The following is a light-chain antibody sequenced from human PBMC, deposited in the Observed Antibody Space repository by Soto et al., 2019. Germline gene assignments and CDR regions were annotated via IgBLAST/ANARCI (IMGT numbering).Light chain of an antibody. Sequence: QSVLTQPPSASGSPGQSVTVSCTGTSSDVGGYDYVSWYQQHPGKVPQLIIYEVNKRPSGVPDRFSGSKSGNTASLTVSGLQAEDEADYYCTSYAGRLTWVFGGGTQLTVL. J-gene: IGLJ3*02. CDR2: EVN. V-gene: IGLV2-8*01. CDR3: TSYAGRLTWV. CDR1: SSDVGGYDY.